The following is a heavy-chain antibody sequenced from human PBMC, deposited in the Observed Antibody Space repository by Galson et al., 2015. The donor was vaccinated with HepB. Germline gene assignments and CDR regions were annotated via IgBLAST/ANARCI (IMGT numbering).Heavy chain of an antibody. V-gene: IGHV3-30*18. CDR3: AKDLGSSWTFFDY. Sequence: SLRLSCAASGFTFSSYGMHWVRQAPGKGLEWVAVISYDGSNKYYADSVKGRFTISRDNSKNTLYLQMNSLRAEDTAVYYCAKDLGSSWTFFDYWGQGTLVTVSS. CDR2: ISYDGSNK. CDR1: GFTFSSYG. J-gene: IGHJ4*02. D-gene: IGHD6-13*01.